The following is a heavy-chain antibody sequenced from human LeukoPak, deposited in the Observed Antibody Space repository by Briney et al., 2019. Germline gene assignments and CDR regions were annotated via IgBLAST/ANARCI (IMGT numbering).Heavy chain of an antibody. V-gene: IGHV4-34*01. CDR1: GGSFSGYY. D-gene: IGHD2-15*01. CDR2: INHSGST. J-gene: IGHJ6*03. CDR3: ARGWMEIAATTRGYYYYYYYMDV. Sequence: PSETLSLTCAVYGGSFSGYYWSWIRQPPGKGLEWIGEINHSGSTNYNPSLKSRVTISVDTSKNQFSLKLSSVTAADTAVYYCARGWMEIAATTRGYYYYYYYMDVWGKGTTVTVSS.